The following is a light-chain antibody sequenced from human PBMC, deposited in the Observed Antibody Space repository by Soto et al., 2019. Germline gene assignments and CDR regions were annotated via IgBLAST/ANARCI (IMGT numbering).Light chain of an antibody. J-gene: IGLJ1*01. CDR2: SNN. Sequence: QSVLTQPPSASGTPGQRVTISCSGSSSNIGSNTVNWYQQLPGAAPKLLIQSNNQRPSGVPDRFSGAQSCTSAALAISGLQSEDEADYYCAVWDDSLNGYAFGTGTKLTVL. V-gene: IGLV1-44*01. CDR3: AVWDDSLNGYA. CDR1: SSNIGSNT.